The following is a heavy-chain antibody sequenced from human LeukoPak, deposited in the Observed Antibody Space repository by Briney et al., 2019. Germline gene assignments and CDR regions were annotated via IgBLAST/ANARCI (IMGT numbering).Heavy chain of an antibody. CDR1: GGSISSSSYY. J-gene: IGHJ4*02. Sequence: KTSETLSLTCAVSGGSISSSSYYWGWIRQPPGKGLEWIGSIYYSGSTYYNPSLKSRVTISVDTSKNQFSLKLSSVTAADTAVYYCASLIVVVPAATDYWGQGTLVTVSS. CDR3: ASLIVVVPAATDY. CDR2: IYYSGST. D-gene: IGHD2-2*01. V-gene: IGHV4-39*01.